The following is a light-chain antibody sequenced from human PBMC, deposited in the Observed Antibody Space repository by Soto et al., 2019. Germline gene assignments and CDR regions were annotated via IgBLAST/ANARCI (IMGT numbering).Light chain of an antibody. V-gene: IGKV1-5*01. J-gene: IGKJ5*01. CDR1: QSISGW. CDR2: DAS. Sequence: LQMTHFPSTLSASVLYRVTITFLASQSISGWLAWYQQKPGKPPKLLIYDASSLQSGVPSRFSGSGSGTEFTLTIRSLQPDDSATYYCQQYNTWAITFGQGTRLEIK. CDR3: QQYNTWAIT.